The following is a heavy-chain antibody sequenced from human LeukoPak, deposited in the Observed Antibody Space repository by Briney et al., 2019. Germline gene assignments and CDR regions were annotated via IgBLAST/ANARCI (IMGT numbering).Heavy chain of an antibody. Sequence: PSKTLSLTCSVSGESIKSTSNYWAWVRQPPGNGLEWIGHIYYSTNTYYNSSLTIRVTISDDTSKNQVSLSLRSVTAADTALYFCVRRLAGTFYFDKWGEGSLVSVSS. D-gene: IGHD6-19*01. CDR2: IYYSTNT. CDR1: GESIKSTSNY. CDR3: VRRLAGTFYFDK. V-gene: IGHV4-39*01. J-gene: IGHJ4*02.